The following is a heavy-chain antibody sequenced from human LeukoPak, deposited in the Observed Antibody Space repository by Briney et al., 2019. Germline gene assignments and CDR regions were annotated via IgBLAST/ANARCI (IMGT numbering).Heavy chain of an antibody. CDR3: ATDGVGIVPGDVFDI. V-gene: IGHV3-21*01. D-gene: IGHD2-8*01. Sequence: GGSLRLSCAASGFTFSSYSMNWVRQAPGEDLEWVSFISASEKDQYYADSVKGRFTISRDNAKNSVYLQMNSLRVEDTAVYYCATDGVGIVPGDVFDIWGQGTMVTVSS. CDR1: GFTFSSYS. J-gene: IGHJ3*02. CDR2: ISASEKDQ.